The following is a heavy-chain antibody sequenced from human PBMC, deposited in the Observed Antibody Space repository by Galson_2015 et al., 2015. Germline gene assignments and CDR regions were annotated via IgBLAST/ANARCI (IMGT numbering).Heavy chain of an antibody. CDR3: ARGPPGTITIFGVVNMSRGYYFDY. J-gene: IGHJ4*02. CDR2: INHSGST. D-gene: IGHD3-3*01. CDR1: GGSFSGYY. Sequence: TLSLTCAVYGGSFSGYYWSWIRQPPGKGLEWIGEINHSGSTNYNPSLKSRVTISVDTSKNQFSLKLSSVTAADTAVYYCARGPPGTITIFGVVNMSRGYYFDYWGQGTLVTVSS. V-gene: IGHV4-34*01.